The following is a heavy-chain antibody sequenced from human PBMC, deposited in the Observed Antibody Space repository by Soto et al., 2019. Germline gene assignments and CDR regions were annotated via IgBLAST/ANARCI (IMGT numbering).Heavy chain of an antibody. CDR2: VYYSGSN. D-gene: IGHD3-22*01. V-gene: IGHV4-31*03. CDR1: GGSISSGGYY. CDR3: ARLAVVSSNWFDP. Sequence: QVQLQESGPGLVKPSQTLSLTCTVSGGSISSGGYYWSWIRQHPGKGLEWIGYVYYSGSNYYNPSLQRRVTIPVDTSKNQCSLQLGSVTAADTAVYYCARLAVVSSNWFDPGGQGTLVTVSS. J-gene: IGHJ5*02.